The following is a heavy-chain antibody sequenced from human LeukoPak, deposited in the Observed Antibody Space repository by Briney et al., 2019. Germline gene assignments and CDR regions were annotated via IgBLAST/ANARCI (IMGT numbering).Heavy chain of an antibody. CDR2: ISNNGGYK. D-gene: IGHD2-8*01. J-gene: IGHJ4*02. V-gene: IGHV3-33*01. CDR3: ARSDGVCLDY. Sequence: PGGSLRLSCATSGFTFSSYGFHWVRQAPGKGLEWVAVISNNGGYKHYTDSVKGRFTISRDDSKSTVYLQMNSLRAEDTAVYYCARSDGVCLDYWGQGTLVTVSS. CDR1: GFTFSSYG.